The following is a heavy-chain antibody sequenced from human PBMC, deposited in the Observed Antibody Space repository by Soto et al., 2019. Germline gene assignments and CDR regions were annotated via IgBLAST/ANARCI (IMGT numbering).Heavy chain of an antibody. CDR3: AREGAVTDS. J-gene: IGHJ5*02. Sequence: EVQLVESGGGLVQPGGSLRLSCAASGFTVSRNYMSWVRQAPGKGLEWVSVIYSGGSTYYADSVKGRFNISRHNSKNTMYLQRNSLRAEDTAVYYCAREGAVTDSWGQETLVTVSS. CDR2: IYSGGST. V-gene: IGHV3-53*04. D-gene: IGHD3-16*01. CDR1: GFTVSRNY.